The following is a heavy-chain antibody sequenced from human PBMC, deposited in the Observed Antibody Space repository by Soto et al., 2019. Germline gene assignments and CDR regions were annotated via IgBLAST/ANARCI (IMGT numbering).Heavy chain of an antibody. CDR1: GYSFTSYW. CDR2: IYPGDSDT. Sequence: GESLKISCKGSGYSFTSYWIGWVRQMPGKGLEWMGIIYPGDSDTRYSPSFQGQVTISADKSIGTAYLQWSSLKASDTAMYYCARYSSGWYLNYYGMDVWGQGTTVTVSS. V-gene: IGHV5-51*01. D-gene: IGHD6-19*01. J-gene: IGHJ6*02. CDR3: ARYSSGWYLNYYGMDV.